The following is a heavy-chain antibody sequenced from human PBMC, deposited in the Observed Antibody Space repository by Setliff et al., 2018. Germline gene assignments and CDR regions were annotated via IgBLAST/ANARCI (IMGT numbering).Heavy chain of an antibody. CDR1: GYTFSNYG. V-gene: IGHV1-18*01. D-gene: IGHD2-15*01. J-gene: IGHJ3*01. CDR3: ALSSLSICSGGNCPNVFDV. CDR2: VTVYNGNT. Sequence: ASVKVSCKASGYTFSNYGVTWVRQAPGQGLEWMGWVTVYNGNTKYAQNLQGRLTLTTDISTSTDYMELRSLRSDDTAVYFCALSSLSICSGGNCPNVFDVWGQGTMVTVSS.